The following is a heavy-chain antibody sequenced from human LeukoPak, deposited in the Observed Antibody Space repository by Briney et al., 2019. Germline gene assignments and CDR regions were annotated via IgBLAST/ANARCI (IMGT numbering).Heavy chain of an antibody. J-gene: IGHJ6*02. V-gene: IGHV3-66*02. Sequence: GGSLRLSCAASGFTVSSNYMSWVRQAPGKGLEWVSVIYSGGSTYYADSVKGRFTISRDNSKNTLYLQMNSLRAEDTAVYHCARPYSSSWWRGMDVWGQGTTVTVSS. CDR2: IYSGGST. CDR1: GFTVSSNY. CDR3: ARPYSSSWWRGMDV. D-gene: IGHD6-13*01.